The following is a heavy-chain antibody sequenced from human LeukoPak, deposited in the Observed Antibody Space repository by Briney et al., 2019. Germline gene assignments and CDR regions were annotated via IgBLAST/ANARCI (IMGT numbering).Heavy chain of an antibody. CDR3: VKDLTSVGSGWYGGDY. CDR1: GFAFSTYA. D-gene: IGHD6-19*01. CDR2: ITGKGDST. V-gene: IGHV3-64D*09. J-gene: IGHJ4*02. Sequence: GGSLRLSCLASGFAFSTYAMHWVRQAPRKGLEYVADITGKGDSTYYADSVKGRFTISRDNSKNTLYLQMSSLRVEDTAVYYCVKDLTSVGSGWYGGDYWGQGTLVTVSS.